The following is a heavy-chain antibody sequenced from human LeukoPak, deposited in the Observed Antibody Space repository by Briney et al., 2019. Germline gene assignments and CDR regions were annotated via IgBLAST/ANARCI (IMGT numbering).Heavy chain of an antibody. D-gene: IGHD3-16*01. Sequence: GGSLRLSCAASGFTVSSNYMSWVRQAPGKGLEWVSVIYSGGSTYYGESVKGRFTISRDNSKNTVYLQMNALRAEDSAVYYCARGTVWRLGSYGLDVWGQGTTVTVSS. CDR3: ARGTVWRLGSYGLDV. J-gene: IGHJ6*02. CDR1: GFTVSSNY. V-gene: IGHV3-53*01. CDR2: IYSGGST.